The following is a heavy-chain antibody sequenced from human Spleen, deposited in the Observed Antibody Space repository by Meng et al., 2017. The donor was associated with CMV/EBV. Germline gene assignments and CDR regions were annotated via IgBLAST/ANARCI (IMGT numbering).Heavy chain of an antibody. CDR3: ASSAARDYYYYGMDV. Sequence: SSVKVSCKASGYTLSRHHMHWVRQAPGQGLEWMGGIIPIFGTANYAQKFQGRVTITTDESTSTAYMELSSLRSEDTAVYYCASSAARDYYYYGMDVWGQGTTVTVSS. V-gene: IGHV1-69*05. D-gene: IGHD6-6*01. J-gene: IGHJ6*02. CDR1: GYTLSRHH. CDR2: IIPIFGTA.